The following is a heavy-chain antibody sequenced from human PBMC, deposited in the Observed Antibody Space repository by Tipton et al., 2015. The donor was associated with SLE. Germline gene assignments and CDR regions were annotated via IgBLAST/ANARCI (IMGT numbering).Heavy chain of an antibody. CDR2: VYISGNT. J-gene: IGHJ4*02. CDR1: GYSITSGHY. V-gene: IGHV4-38-2*02. D-gene: IGHD2-15*01. Sequence: TLSLTCNVSGYSITSGHYWGWIRQPPGKGLEWIGRVYISGNTNYNPSVQSRVTMSVDTSKNQFSLILSSVTAADTAVYYCARDAHGYYSGWMDYWGQGTLVTVSS. CDR3: ARDAHGYYSGWMDY.